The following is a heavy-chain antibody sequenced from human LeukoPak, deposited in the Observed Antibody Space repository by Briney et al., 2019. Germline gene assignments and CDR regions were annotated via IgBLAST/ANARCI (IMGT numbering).Heavy chain of an antibody. V-gene: IGHV3-23*01. J-gene: IGHJ6*03. CDR3: AKNRGAGSHYYYHER. CDR2: ISGSGGGT. CDR1: GFTFSTYA. Sequence: PGGSLRLSCAASGFTFSTYAMSWVRQAAGKGLEWVSLISGSGGGTYYADSVKGRFTISRDNSKNTLYLQLNSLRVEDTAVYYCAKNRGAGSHYYYHERLGQRDHGHRLL. D-gene: IGHD1-26*01.